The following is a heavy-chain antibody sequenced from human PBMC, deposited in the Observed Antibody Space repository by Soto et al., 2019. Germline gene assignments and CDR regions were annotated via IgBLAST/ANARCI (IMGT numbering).Heavy chain of an antibody. CDR1: GGSINTFY. J-gene: IGHJ4*02. V-gene: IGHV4-4*07. D-gene: IGHD5-12*01. Sequence: SETLSLTITISGGSINTFYCSWVRQPAGKGLEWIGRIFSSGSTSFNPSLESRVAMSVDTSKNHFSLNLSSVTAADMAVYYCAREGSYSAYNFAHGIQLWSFDFWGQGALVTVSS. CDR2: IFSSGST. CDR3: AREGSYSAYNFAHGIQLWSFDF.